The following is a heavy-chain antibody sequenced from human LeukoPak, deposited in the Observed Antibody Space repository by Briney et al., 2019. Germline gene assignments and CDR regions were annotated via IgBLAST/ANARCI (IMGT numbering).Heavy chain of an antibody. Sequence: GGSLRLSCAASGFTFSSYAMSWVRQAPGKGLEWVSAISGSGGSTYYADSVKGRFTISRDNSKNTLYLQMNSLRAEDTAVYYCARSVWGSPHAFDIWGQGTMVTVSS. CDR2: ISGSGGST. CDR1: GFTFSSYA. V-gene: IGHV3-23*01. CDR3: ARSVWGSPHAFDI. J-gene: IGHJ3*02. D-gene: IGHD3-16*01.